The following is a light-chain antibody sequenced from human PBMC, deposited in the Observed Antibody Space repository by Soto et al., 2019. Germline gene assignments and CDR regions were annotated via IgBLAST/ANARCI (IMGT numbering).Light chain of an antibody. CDR2: GAS. CDR1: QTISTY. Sequence: TQSPPTLSASVVYRVTITCRASQTISTYLNWYQQKPGKAPKLLIYGASSLQSGVPSRFSGSGSGTEFTLTISSLLPDDFATYYCQQFRGTFGQGTKVDIK. J-gene: IGKJ1*01. CDR3: QQFRGT. V-gene: IGKV1-39*01.